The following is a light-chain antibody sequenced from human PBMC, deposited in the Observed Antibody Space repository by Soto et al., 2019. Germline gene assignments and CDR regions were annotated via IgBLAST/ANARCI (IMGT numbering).Light chain of an antibody. Sequence: DIVMTQSPDSLAVSLGERATINCKSSQTVLANSNNMNYLAWYQQKPGQPPKLVIYWASTRESGVPERFSGSGSGTDFILTISRLQPEDVAVYSCQQYFKSPWTFGQGTKVEIK. CDR1: QTVLANSNNMNY. CDR2: WAS. CDR3: QQYFKSPWT. V-gene: IGKV4-1*01. J-gene: IGKJ1*01.